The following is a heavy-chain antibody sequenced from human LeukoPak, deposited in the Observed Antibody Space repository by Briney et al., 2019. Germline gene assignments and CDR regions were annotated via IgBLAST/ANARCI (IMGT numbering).Heavy chain of an antibody. CDR1: GFTFSSHS. CDR3: ARVTRSYFDILTGSRDYYYGMDV. D-gene: IGHD3-9*01. J-gene: IGHJ6*02. CDR2: ISATTSYI. Sequence: GGSLRLSCAASGFTFSSHSMNWVRQAPGRGLEWVSSISATTSYIYYADSVKGRFTISRDNAKNSLYLQMNSLRAEDTAVYYCARVTRSYFDILTGSRDYYYGMDVWGQGTTVTVSS. V-gene: IGHV3-21*01.